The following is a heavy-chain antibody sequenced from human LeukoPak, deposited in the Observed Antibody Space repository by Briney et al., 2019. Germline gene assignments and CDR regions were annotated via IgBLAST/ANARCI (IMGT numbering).Heavy chain of an antibody. J-gene: IGHJ5*02. CDR1: GGSFSGYY. Sequence: SETLSLTCAVYGGSFSGYYWSWVRQPPGKGLGWIGEINHSGSTNYNPSLKSRVTISVDTSKNQFSLKLSSVTAADTAVYYCARGFPGWRSSWYVRGPEFDPWGQGTLVTVSS. CDR2: INHSGST. V-gene: IGHV4-34*01. CDR3: ARGFPGWRSSWYVRGPEFDP. D-gene: IGHD6-13*01.